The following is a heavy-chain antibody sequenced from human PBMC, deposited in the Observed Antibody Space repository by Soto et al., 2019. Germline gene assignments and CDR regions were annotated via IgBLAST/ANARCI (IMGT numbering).Heavy chain of an antibody. CDR2: ILGSGSQ. Sequence: CLRLYCGVYVVFCINCHMPFVRQSAGKRLELVSTILGSGSQHYADSVKGRFTISRDTYKNTVYLQMNILTAGDTGVYYCAKATAPGGGDFEICGQGTLVTVSS. J-gene: IGHJ3*02. D-gene: IGHD2-8*02. CDR1: VVFCINCH. CDR3: AKATAPGGGDFEI. V-gene: IGHV3-23*01.